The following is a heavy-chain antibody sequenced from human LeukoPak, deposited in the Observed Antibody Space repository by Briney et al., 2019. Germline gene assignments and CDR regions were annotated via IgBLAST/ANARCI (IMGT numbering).Heavy chain of an antibody. CDR2: IWYDGSNK. J-gene: IGHJ4*02. CDR1: GFTFSSYS. D-gene: IGHD4-17*01. Sequence: PGGSLRLSCAASGFTFSSYSMNWVRQAPGKGLQWVVVIWYDGSNKYYADSVKGRFTISRDNSKNTLYLQMNSLRAEDTAVYYCARARDYGGYFDYWGQGTLVTVSS. V-gene: IGHV3-33*08. CDR3: ARARDYGGYFDY.